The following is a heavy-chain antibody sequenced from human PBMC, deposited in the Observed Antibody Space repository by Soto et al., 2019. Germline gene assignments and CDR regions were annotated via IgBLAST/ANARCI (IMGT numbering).Heavy chain of an antibody. CDR3: AKGMNYGEYEGYGMDV. Sequence: GWSLRLSCAASGFAFDDYAMHWVRQVPGKGLEWVSGISWDSGSRGYADSVKGRFTVSRDNAKNSLYLQMNSLRAEDTALYYCAKGMNYGEYEGYGMDVWGQGTTVTVSS. CDR2: ISWDSGSR. V-gene: IGHV3-9*01. D-gene: IGHD4-17*01. J-gene: IGHJ6*02. CDR1: GFAFDDYA.